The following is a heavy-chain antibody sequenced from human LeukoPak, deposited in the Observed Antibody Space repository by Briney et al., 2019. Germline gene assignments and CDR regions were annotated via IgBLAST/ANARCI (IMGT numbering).Heavy chain of an antibody. J-gene: IGHJ2*01. D-gene: IGHD3-3*01. CDR3: ARVTLYDFWSGYYMGWYFDL. V-gene: IGHV3-7*01. CDR2: IKRDGSEK. CDR1: GFTFSSYW. Sequence: GGSLRLSCAASGFTFSSYWTSWVRQAPGKGLEWVANIKRDGSEKYYVDSVKGRFTISRDNAKNSLYLQMNSLRAEDTAVYYCARVTLYDFWSGYYMGWYFDLWGRGTLVTVSS.